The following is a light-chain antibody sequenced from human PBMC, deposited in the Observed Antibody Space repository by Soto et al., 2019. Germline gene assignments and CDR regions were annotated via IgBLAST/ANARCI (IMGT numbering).Light chain of an antibody. CDR2: VNSDGSH. V-gene: IGLV4-69*01. CDR1: SGHSTYA. J-gene: IGLJ3*02. Sequence: QSVLTQSPSASASLGASVKLTCTLSSGHSTYAIAWHQQQPEKGPRYLMKVNSDGSHSKGDGIPDRFSGSSSGAERYLTISSLQFEDEADYYCQTWGTGMVFGGGTKLTVL. CDR3: QTWGTGMV.